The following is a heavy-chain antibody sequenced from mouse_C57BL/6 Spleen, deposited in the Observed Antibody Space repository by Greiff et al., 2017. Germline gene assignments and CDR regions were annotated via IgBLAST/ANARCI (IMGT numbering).Heavy chain of an antibody. CDR1: GFTFSSYG. J-gene: IGHJ3*01. Sequence: EVQLVESGGDLVKPGGSLKLSCAASGFTFSSYGMSWVRQTPDKRLEWVATISSGGSYTYYPDSVKGRFTISRDNAKNTLYLQMSSLKSEDTAMYYCAMGTTAVGGFAYWGQGTLVTVSA. D-gene: IGHD1-2*01. CDR3: AMGTTAVGGFAY. CDR2: ISSGGSYT. V-gene: IGHV5-6*01.